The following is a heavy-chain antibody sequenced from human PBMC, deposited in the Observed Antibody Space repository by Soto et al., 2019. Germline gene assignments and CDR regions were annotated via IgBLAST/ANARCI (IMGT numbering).Heavy chain of an antibody. J-gene: IGHJ4*02. CDR2: ISAYNGNT. D-gene: IGHD6-19*01. V-gene: IGHV1-18*01. Sequence: ASVKVSCKASGYTFTSYGISWVRQAPGQGLEWMGWISAYNGNTKYAQKLQGRVTMTTDTSTSTAYMEVRSLRSDDTAVYYCARDLAVGLVDYWGQGTPVTVSS. CDR3: ARDLAVGLVDY. CDR1: GYTFTSYG.